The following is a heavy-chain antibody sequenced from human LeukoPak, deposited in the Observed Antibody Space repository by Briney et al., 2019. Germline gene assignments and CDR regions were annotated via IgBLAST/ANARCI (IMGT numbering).Heavy chain of an antibody. CDR3: AKDSGQWLLDY. V-gene: IGHV3-30-3*01. CDR1: GFTFSSYA. CDR2: ISYDGSNK. Sequence: PGGSLRLSCAASGFTFSSYAMHWVRQAPGKGLEWVAVISYDGSNKYYADSVKGRFTISRDNSKNTLYLQMNSLRAEDTAVYYCAKDSGQWLLDYWGQGTLVTLSS. D-gene: IGHD6-19*01. J-gene: IGHJ4*02.